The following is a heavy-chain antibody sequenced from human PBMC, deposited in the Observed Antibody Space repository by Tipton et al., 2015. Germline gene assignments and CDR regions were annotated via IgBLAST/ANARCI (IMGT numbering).Heavy chain of an antibody. Sequence: SLRLSCAASGFTFSNAWMNWVRQAPGKGLEWVAIIKQDESEKYYGDSVKGRFTISRDNAKSSLYLQMNSLRAEDTAVYYCARREDYGDYGLDAFDIWGQGTMVTVS. V-gene: IGHV3-7*03. D-gene: IGHD4-17*01. J-gene: IGHJ3*02. CDR3: ARREDYGDYGLDAFDI. CDR1: GFTFSNAW. CDR2: IKQDESEK.